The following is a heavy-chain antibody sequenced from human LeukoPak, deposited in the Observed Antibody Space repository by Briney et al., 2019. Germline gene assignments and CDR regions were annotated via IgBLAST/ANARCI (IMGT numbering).Heavy chain of an antibody. V-gene: IGHV3-21*01. CDR3: ARFYYYDSSGLNDAFDI. CDR1: GFTFSSYS. J-gene: IGHJ3*02. Sequence: GSLRLSCAASGFTFSSYSMNWVRQAPGKGLEWVSSISSSSSYIYYADSVKGRFTISRDNAKNSLYLQMNSLRAEDTAVYYCARFYYYDSSGLNDAFDIWGQGTKVTVSS. CDR2: ISSSSSYI. D-gene: IGHD3-22*01.